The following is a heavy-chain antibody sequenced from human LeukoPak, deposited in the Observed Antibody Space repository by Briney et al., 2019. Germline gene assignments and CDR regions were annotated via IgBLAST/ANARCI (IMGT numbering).Heavy chain of an antibody. Sequence: SETLSLTCAVYGGSFSGYYWSWIRQSPGKGPEWIGEISHSGSINYTPSPKSRVTLSIDTSKDQFSLKLTSVTAADTAVYYCARGMIDARLQDWGQGTLVTVSS. V-gene: IGHV4-34*01. CDR3: ARGMIDARLQD. D-gene: IGHD3-16*01. CDR1: GGSFSGYY. J-gene: IGHJ4*02. CDR2: ISHSGSI.